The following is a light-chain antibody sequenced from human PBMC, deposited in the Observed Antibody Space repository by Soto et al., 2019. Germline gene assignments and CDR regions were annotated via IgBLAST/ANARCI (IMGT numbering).Light chain of an antibody. Sequence: ETVMTQSPATLSASPGESVTLSCRASQSVNTNVAWYQQKPGQAPRLLISGASTRATGIPARFSGSGSGTEFTLTINSLQSEDLAVYYCQHYNNWPPWTFGQGTKVEI. CDR3: QHYNNWPPWT. CDR1: QSVNTN. V-gene: IGKV3-15*01. J-gene: IGKJ1*01. CDR2: GAS.